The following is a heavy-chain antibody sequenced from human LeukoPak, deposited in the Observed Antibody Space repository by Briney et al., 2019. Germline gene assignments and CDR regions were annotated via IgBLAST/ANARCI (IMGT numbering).Heavy chain of an antibody. Sequence: SVKVSCKASGGTFSSYAISWVRQAPGQGLEWMGGIIPIFGTANYAQKFQGRVTITADESTSTAYMELSSLRSEDTAVYYCARGYGSGSYFSPIDYWGQGTLVTVSS. V-gene: IGHV1-69*13. CDR3: ARGYGSGSYFSPIDY. CDR1: GGTFSSYA. J-gene: IGHJ4*02. D-gene: IGHD3-10*01. CDR2: IIPIFGTA.